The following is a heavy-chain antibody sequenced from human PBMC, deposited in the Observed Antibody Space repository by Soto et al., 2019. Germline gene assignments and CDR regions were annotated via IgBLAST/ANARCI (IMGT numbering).Heavy chain of an antibody. CDR3: AREKTMGRGVTITSLDAFDI. D-gene: IGHD3-10*01. V-gene: IGHV1-69*13. Sequence: SVKVSCKASGGTFSSYAISWVRQAPGQGLEWMGGIIPIFGTANYAQKFQGRVTITADESTSTAYMELSSLRAEDTAVYYCAREKTMGRGVTITSLDAFDIWGQGTMVTV. CDR2: IIPIFGTA. CDR1: GGTFSSYA. J-gene: IGHJ3*02.